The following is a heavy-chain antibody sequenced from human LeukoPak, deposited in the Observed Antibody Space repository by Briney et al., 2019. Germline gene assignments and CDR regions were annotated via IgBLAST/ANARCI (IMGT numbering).Heavy chain of an antibody. J-gene: IGHJ5*02. CDR3: ARVSAAAIDP. CDR2: ISYSGGT. V-gene: IGHV4-59*01. CDR1: GGSISSYY. D-gene: IGHD6-13*01. Sequence: SEILSLTCTVSGGSISSYYWSWIRQPPGKGLECIGYISYSGGTKFNPSLKSRVTISLDTSKNQFSLKLSSVTAADTAVYYCARVSAAAIDPWGQGTLVTVSS.